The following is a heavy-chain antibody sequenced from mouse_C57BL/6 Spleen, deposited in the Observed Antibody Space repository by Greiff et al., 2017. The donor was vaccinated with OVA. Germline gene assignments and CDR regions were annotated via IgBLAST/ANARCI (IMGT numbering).Heavy chain of an antibody. CDR2: IYPGDGDT. J-gene: IGHJ4*01. CDR3: ASQVRTSYAMDY. Sequence: QVQLKQSGAELVKPGASVKISCKASGYAFSSYWMNWVKQRPGKGLEWIGQIYPGDGDTNYNGKFKGKATLTADKSSSTAYMQLSSLTSEDSAVYCCASQVRTSYAMDYWGQGTSVTVSS. CDR1: GYAFSSYW. V-gene: IGHV1-80*01.